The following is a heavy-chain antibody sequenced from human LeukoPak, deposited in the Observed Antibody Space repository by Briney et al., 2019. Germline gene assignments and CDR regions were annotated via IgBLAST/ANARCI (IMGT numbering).Heavy chain of an antibody. Sequence: GGSLRLSCAASVFTFSSYGMHWVRQAPGKGLEWVAVIWNDGSNKNYVDSVKGRFTISRDNSKNTLYLQMNSLRAEDTAVYYCARAVGPFDYWGQGTLVTVSS. J-gene: IGHJ4*02. V-gene: IGHV3-33*01. CDR2: IWNDGSNK. D-gene: IGHD2-15*01. CDR1: VFTFSSYG. CDR3: ARAVGPFDY.